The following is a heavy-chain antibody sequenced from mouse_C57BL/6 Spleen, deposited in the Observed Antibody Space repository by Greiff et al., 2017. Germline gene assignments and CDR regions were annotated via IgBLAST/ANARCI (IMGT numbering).Heavy chain of an antibody. D-gene: IGHD2-4*01. CDR1: GFSLTSYA. Sequence: VKVVESGPGLVAPSQSLSITCTVSGFSLTSYAISWGRQPPGKGLEWLGVIWTGGGTNYNSALKSRLSISKDNSKSQVFLKMNSLQTDDTASYYCARNRRDYDERYAMDYWGQGTSVTVSS. CDR3: ARNRRDYDERYAMDY. J-gene: IGHJ4*01. CDR2: IWTGGGT. V-gene: IGHV2-9-1*01.